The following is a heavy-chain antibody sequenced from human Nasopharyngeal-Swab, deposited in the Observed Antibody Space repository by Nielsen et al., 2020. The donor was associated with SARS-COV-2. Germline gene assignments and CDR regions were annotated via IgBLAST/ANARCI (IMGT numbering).Heavy chain of an antibody. CDR1: GFTFTSYA. V-gene: IGHV3-23*01. CDR3: AKDSGAGFCDDGSCFPTNH. D-gene: IGHD2-15*01. CDR2: MSGRGEKT. J-gene: IGHJ5*02. Sequence: GESLKISCAASGFTFTSYAMNWVRHAPGKGLELFSGMSGRGEKTYYAESVKGRFTISRDVSKNTLYLQMNGLRAEDTAVYYCAKDSGAGFCDDGSCFPTNHWGQGTLVTVSS.